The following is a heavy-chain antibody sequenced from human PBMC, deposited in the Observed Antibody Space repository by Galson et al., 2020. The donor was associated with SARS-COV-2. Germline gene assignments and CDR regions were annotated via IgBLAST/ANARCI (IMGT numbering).Heavy chain of an antibody. Sequence: GGSLRLSCAASGFIFSNYEMNWVRQTPDKGLEWISTISPSGDHIWSPDSVKGRFTISRDNARNLVFLQMSSLRAEDTALYYCVRRIRRQFAFWGQGALVTVSS. J-gene: IGHJ4*02. V-gene: IGHV3-48*03. CDR3: VRRIRRQFAF. D-gene: IGHD3-10*01. CDR1: GFIFSNYE. CDR2: ISPSGDHI.